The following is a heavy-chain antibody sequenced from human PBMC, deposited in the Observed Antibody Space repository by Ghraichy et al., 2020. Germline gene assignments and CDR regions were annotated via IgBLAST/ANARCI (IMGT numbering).Heavy chain of an antibody. CDR3: AKDYERRLGGSYFDY. Sequence: GGSLRLSCAASGFNFDDYAMHWVRQAPGKGLEWVSGISWNSGSIGYADSVKGRFTISRDNAKNSLYLQMNSLRAEDTALYYCAKDYERRLGGSYFDYWGQGTLVTVSS. CDR1: GFNFDDYA. CDR2: ISWNSGSI. J-gene: IGHJ4*02. D-gene: IGHD3-16*01. V-gene: IGHV3-9*01.